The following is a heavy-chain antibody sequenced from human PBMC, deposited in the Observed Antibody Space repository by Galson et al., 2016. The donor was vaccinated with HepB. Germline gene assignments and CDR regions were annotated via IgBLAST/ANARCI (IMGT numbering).Heavy chain of an antibody. CDR1: GFTFSHAW. V-gene: IGHV3-15*01. CDR3: ITSSYYDSGGYYFDY. D-gene: IGHD3-10*01. J-gene: IGHJ4*02. Sequence: SLRLSCAASGFTFSHAWMTWVRQAPGKGLEWVGRIKSEADGGTADDAAPAKGRFIISRDDSKNTLYVQMNSLKIEDTAVYYCITSSYYDSGGYYFDYWGQGTLVTVSS. CDR2: IKSEADGGTA.